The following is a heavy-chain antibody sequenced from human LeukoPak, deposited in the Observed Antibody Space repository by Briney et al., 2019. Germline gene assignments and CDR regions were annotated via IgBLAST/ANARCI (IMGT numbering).Heavy chain of an antibody. V-gene: IGHV1-2*02. Sequence: ASVKVSCKASGYSFTAFYIHWVRQSPGQGLEWMGWIHPRSGETNYAYKFRGRVTMTRDTSISTTYMDLGSLGSDDTAVYYCARRIAAAGGWFDPWGQGTLVTVSS. CDR1: GYSFTAFY. CDR2: IHPRSGET. CDR3: ARRIAAAGGWFDP. D-gene: IGHD6-13*01. J-gene: IGHJ5*02.